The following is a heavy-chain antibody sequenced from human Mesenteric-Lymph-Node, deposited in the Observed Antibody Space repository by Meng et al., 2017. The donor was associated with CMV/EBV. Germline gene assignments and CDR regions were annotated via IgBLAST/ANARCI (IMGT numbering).Heavy chain of an antibody. Sequence: QEHLHESGPGLVKPSETLSLTCIVSEVSVTSGAYPWSWIRQSPGKGLEWIGYINGTGITIYNPSLKSRVTILLETSKNQFSLKLNSVTTADTAVYYCAKSRSSTPGIVDDWGQGTLVTVSS. CDR3: AKSRSSTPGIVDD. D-gene: IGHD2/OR15-2a*01. CDR1: EVSVTSGAYP. J-gene: IGHJ4*02. CDR2: INGTGIT. V-gene: IGHV4-61*08.